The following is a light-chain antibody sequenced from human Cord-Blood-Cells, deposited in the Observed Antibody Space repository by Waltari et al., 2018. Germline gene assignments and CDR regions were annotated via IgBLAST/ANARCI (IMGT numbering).Light chain of an antibody. CDR3: QQYYSTPRLT. J-gene: IGKJ4*01. Sequence: DIVMTQSTDSLAVSLGERATINCKYSQSVLYSSNNKNYLAWYQQKPGQPPKLLIYWASTRESGVPDRFSGSGSGTDFTLTISSLQAEDVAVYYCQQYYSTPRLTFGGGTKVEIK. V-gene: IGKV4-1*01. CDR2: WAS. CDR1: QSVLYSSNNKNY.